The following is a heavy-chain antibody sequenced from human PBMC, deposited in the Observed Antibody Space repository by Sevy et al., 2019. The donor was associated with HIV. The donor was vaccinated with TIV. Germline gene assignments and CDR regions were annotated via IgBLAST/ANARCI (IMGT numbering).Heavy chain of an antibody. CDR2: IKQDGSEK. D-gene: IGHD5-18*01. J-gene: IGHJ4*02. CDR3: ARDGKQLWPEDVDY. V-gene: IGHV3-7*01. CDR1: GFTFSSYW. Sequence: GGSLRLSCAASGFTFSSYWMSWVRQAPGKGLEWVANIKQDGSEKYYLDSVKGRFTISRDNAKNSLYLQMNSLRAEDTAVYYCARDGKQLWPEDVDYWGQGTLVTVSS.